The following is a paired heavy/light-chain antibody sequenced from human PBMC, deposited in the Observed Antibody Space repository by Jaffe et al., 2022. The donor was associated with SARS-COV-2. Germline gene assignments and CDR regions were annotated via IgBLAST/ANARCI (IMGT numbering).Heavy chain of an antibody. V-gene: IGHV4-61*01. D-gene: IGHD1-26*01. J-gene: IGHJ5*02. CDR2: IYYSGST. CDR3: AREGRWERDNWFDP. Sequence: QVQLQESGPGLVRPSETLSLTCTVSGGSVTSGNYYWSWIRQPPGKGLEWIGYIYYSGSTNYSPSLKSRVTMSLDASKNQLSLKLSSVTAADTAVYYCAREGRWERDNWFDPWGQGTLVTVSS. CDR1: GGSVTSGNYY.
Light chain of an antibody. V-gene: IGLV1-47*01. J-gene: IGLJ3*02. Sequence: QSILTQPPSASGTPGQRVTISCSGSSSNIGSYYVSWYQQLPGTAPKLLIYRNDERPSGVPDRFSGSKSGTSASLAISGLRSEDEADYYCAAWDDSLSGRVFGGGTKLTVL. CDR3: AAWDDSLSGRV. CDR1: SSNIGSYY. CDR2: RND.